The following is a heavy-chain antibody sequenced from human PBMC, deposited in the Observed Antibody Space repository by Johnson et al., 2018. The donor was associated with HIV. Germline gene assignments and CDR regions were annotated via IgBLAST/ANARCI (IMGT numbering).Heavy chain of an antibody. D-gene: IGHD2-21*01. CDR3: AKRVKYGDYEGFDI. J-gene: IGHJ3*02. Sequence: VQLVESGGGVVQPGRSLRLSCAASGFTFSSYAMHWVRQAPGKGLELVSGISWNSGIIGYADSVKGRFTISRDNTKNSLYLQMNTLRAEDTALYYCAKRVKYGDYEGFDIWGQGTMVTVSS. CDR2: ISWNSGII. V-gene: IGHV3-9*01. CDR1: GFTFSSYA.